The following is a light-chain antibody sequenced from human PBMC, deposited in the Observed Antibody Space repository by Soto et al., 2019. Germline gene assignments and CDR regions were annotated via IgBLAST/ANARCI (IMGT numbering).Light chain of an antibody. Sequence: QSALTQPPSASGSPGQSVTISCTGSSSDVGAYHYVSWYQQHPGKAPKLMIYDVIKRPSGVPDRFSGSKSGNTASLTVSGLQAEDEADYYCSSYAGSNNVLFGGGTKVTVL. CDR3: SSYAGSNNVL. J-gene: IGLJ2*01. CDR2: DVI. V-gene: IGLV2-8*01. CDR1: SSDVGAYHY.